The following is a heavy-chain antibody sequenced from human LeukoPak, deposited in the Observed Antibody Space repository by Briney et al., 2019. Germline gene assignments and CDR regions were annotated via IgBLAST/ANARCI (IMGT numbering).Heavy chain of an antibody. CDR2: IYYSGST. D-gene: IGHD3-22*01. Sequence: SETLSLTCTVSGGSISSYYWSWIRQPPGKGLEWIGYIYYSGSTNYNPSLKSRVTISVDTSKNQFSLKLSSVTAADTAVYYCARVPDYYDSSGYLYYSDYWGQGTLVTVSS. V-gene: IGHV4-59*01. CDR3: ARVPDYYDSSGYLYYSDY. CDR1: GGSISSYY. J-gene: IGHJ4*02.